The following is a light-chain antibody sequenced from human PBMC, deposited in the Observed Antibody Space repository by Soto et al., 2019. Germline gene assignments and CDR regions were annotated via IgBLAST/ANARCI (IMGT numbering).Light chain of an antibody. CDR1: QSVGAN. V-gene: IGKV3-15*01. J-gene: IGKJ4*01. CDR2: DAS. Sequence: ERVLTQSPATLSVSPGERATLSCRASQSVGANLVWYQQKPGQAPRLLIYDASTRAADIPARFSGSWSGTDFTLTIISLEPEDCAVYFCQHYNFCPQLTFGAGTNVEI. CDR3: QHYNFCPQLT.